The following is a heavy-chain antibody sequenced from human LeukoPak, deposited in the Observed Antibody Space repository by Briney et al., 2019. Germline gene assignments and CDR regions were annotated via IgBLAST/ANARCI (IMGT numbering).Heavy chain of an antibody. J-gene: IGHJ4*02. D-gene: IGHD3-22*01. CDR1: GFTFSSYA. Sequence: PGGSLRLSCAASGFTFSSYAMHWVRQAPGKGLEWVAVISYDGSNKYYADSVKGRFTISRDNSKNTLYLQMNSLRAEDTAVYYCARGPQGRYYYDSSGYFDYWGQGTLVTVSS. CDR2: ISYDGSNK. CDR3: ARGPQGRYYYDSSGYFDY. V-gene: IGHV3-30-3*01.